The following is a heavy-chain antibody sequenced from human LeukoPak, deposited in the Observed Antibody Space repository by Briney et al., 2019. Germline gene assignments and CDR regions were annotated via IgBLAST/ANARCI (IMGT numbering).Heavy chain of an antibody. D-gene: IGHD3-10*01. V-gene: IGHV3-30*02. CDR1: GFTFSNAW. Sequence: GGSLRLSCAASGFTFSNAWMSWVRQAPGKGLEWVAFIRYNGNNQYYADSVKGRFTISRDNSKNTLYLQMNSLKGDDTAVYYCAKDSAFYYIDVWGKGTTVITSS. CDR3: AKDSAFYYIDV. CDR2: IRYNGNNQ. J-gene: IGHJ6*03.